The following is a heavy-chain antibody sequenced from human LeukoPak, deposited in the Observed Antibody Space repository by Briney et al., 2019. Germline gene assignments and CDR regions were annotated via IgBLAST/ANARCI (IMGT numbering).Heavy chain of an antibody. CDR2: ISANNGNT. Sequence: ASVKVSCKASGYTFSSYVISWVRQAPGQGGEWMGWISANNGNTNYAQRVQGRVTMTTDTSTSRDYMELRRLTSDDTAVYYCARGGTVVDTANPFDYWGQGTLVTLST. V-gene: IGHV1-18*01. CDR1: GYTFSSYV. CDR3: ARGGTVVDTANPFDY. D-gene: IGHD5-18*01. J-gene: IGHJ4*02.